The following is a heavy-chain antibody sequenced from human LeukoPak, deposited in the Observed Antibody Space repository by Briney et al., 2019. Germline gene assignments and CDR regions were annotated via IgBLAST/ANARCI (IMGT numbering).Heavy chain of an antibody. V-gene: IGHV5-51*01. J-gene: IGHJ4*02. CDR2: IYPGDSDT. CDR1: GSLLPTYF. Sequence: GGALEISCQSPGSLLPTYFIAWVRPVPGKGLEGMGIIYPGDSDTRYSPSFQGEVTISADKSISPAYLQGSSLTASDTAMYYCATFSDSIGFYCLFDYWGQGTLVTVSS. D-gene: IGHD3-22*01. CDR3: ATFSDSIGFYCLFDY.